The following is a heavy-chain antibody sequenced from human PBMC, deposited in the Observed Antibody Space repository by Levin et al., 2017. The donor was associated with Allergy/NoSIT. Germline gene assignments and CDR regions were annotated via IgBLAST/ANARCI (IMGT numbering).Heavy chain of an antibody. CDR2: IYHTGAT. CDR1: GVSLSSGDYY. J-gene: IGHJ4*02. Sequence: SETLSLTCTVSGVSLSSGDYYWSWIRQPPGKGLEWIGYIYHTGATYYNPSLKTRLFMSVDTSKNQFSLNPNSVTVADTAVYYCGRGNRGIDYWGQGPLVTVSS. V-gene: IGHV4-30-4*01. CDR3: GRGNRGIDY.